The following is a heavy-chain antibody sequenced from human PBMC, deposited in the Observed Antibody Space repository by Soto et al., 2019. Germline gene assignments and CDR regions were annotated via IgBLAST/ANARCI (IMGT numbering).Heavy chain of an antibody. V-gene: IGHV4-30-4*01. J-gene: IGHJ5*02. CDR2: IYYSGST. CDR3: ARGIAVAGTTWFDP. Sequence: SETLSLTCTVSGGSISSGDYYWSWIRQPPGKGLEWIGYIYYSGSTYYNPSLKSRVTISVDTSRNQFSLKLSSVTAADTAVYYCARGIAVAGTTWFDPWGQGTLVTVSS. CDR1: GGSISSGDYY. D-gene: IGHD6-19*01.